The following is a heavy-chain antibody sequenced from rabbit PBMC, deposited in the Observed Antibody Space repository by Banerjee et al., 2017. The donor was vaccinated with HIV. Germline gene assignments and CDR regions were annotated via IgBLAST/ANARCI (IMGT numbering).Heavy chain of an antibody. V-gene: IGHV1S47*01. CDR1: GFDFRSNA. CDR2: IKTNSGST. Sequence: QEQLVESGGGLVQPEGSLTLTCKASGFDFRSNAMCWVRQAPGKGLEWIGCIKTNSGSTWYASWVNGRFTISRSTSLNTVDLKMTSLTAADTATYFCARNPYGSIALWGPGTLVTVS. J-gene: IGHJ4*01. D-gene: IGHD5-1*01. CDR3: ARNPYGSIAL.